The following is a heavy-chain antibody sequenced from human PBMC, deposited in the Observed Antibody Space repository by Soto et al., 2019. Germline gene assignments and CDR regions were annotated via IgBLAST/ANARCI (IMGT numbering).Heavy chain of an antibody. D-gene: IGHD3-3*01. J-gene: IGHJ6*03. CDR1: GFIVSSNY. Sequence: GGSLRLSCAASGFIVSSNYMSWVRQAPGMGLEWVSVIYSDGSTYYADSVRGRFTISRDNSKNTLYLQMNSLRAEDTAVYYCARVDFGVIIGRAPMDVWGKGTTVTVSS. CDR3: ARVDFGVIIGRAPMDV. V-gene: IGHV3-66*01. CDR2: IYSDGST.